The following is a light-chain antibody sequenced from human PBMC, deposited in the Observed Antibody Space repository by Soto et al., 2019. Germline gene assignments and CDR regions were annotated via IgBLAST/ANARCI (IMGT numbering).Light chain of an antibody. V-gene: IGKV3-11*01. Sequence: EIVLTQSPATLSLSPGERATLSCRASQSVSSYLAWYQQKPGQAPRLLIYDASNRATGTPARFSGSGSGTDFTLTISSLEPEDFAVYYCQQRSNWPRRLTFGGGTKVEIK. CDR3: QQRSNWPRRLT. J-gene: IGKJ4*01. CDR2: DAS. CDR1: QSVSSY.